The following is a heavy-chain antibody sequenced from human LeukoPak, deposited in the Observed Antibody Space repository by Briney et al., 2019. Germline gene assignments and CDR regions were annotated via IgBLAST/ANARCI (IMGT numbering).Heavy chain of an antibody. CDR3: ARGASRDGSGY. D-gene: IGHD5-24*01. Sequence: GGSLRLSCTASGFSVSSNYMSWVRRAPGKGLEWVSVIYSGGGTYYADSVKGRFTISRDNSKNTLYLQMNSLRAEDTAVYYCARGASRDGSGYWGQGTLVTVSS. CDR1: GFSVSSNY. J-gene: IGHJ4*02. V-gene: IGHV3-66*01. CDR2: IYSGGGT.